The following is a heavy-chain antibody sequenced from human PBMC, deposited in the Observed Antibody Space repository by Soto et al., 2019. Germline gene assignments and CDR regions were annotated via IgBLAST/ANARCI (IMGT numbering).Heavy chain of an antibody. CDR1: DGSISSYY. Sequence: SETLSLTCTVSDGSISSYYWSWIRQPAGKGLEWIGRIYYSGSTNYNPSLKSRVTISVDTSKNQFSLKLSSVTAADTAVYYCARSDGWNPVGDYYYGMDVWGQGTTVTVSS. CDR2: IYYSGST. CDR3: ARSDGWNPVGDYYYGMDV. D-gene: IGHD1-1*01. V-gene: IGHV4-4*07. J-gene: IGHJ6*02.